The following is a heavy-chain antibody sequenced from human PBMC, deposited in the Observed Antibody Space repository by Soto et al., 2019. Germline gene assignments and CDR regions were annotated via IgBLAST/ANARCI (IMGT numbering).Heavy chain of an antibody. J-gene: IGHJ5*02. V-gene: IGHV6-1*01. D-gene: IGHD6-19*01. CDR1: GDSVSSNSAA. Sequence: SQTLSLTCAISGDSVSSNSAAWNWIRQSPSRGLEWLGRTYYRSKWYNDYAVSVKSRITINPDTSKNQFSLQLNSVTPEDTAVYYCAEGGHSSGSGWFDPWGQGKLVTVS. CDR3: AEGGHSSGSGWFDP. CDR2: TYYRSKWYN.